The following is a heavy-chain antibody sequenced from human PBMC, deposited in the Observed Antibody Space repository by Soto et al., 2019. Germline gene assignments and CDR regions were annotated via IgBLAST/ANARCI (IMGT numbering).Heavy chain of an antibody. D-gene: IGHD6-6*01. CDR3: ATESEQLGPLDF. J-gene: IGHJ4*02. CDR1: GFTFSNSL. Sequence: QMRLIQSGPEVKRPGASVKVSCKASGFTFSNSLVQWVRQPRGQRLEWIGWVVVGSGNPSYAQKFQQRVTITRDMSTSTSYMELRGLMSEDTAVYYCATESEQLGPLDFWGQGTLVTVSS. V-gene: IGHV1-58*01. CDR2: VVVGSGNP.